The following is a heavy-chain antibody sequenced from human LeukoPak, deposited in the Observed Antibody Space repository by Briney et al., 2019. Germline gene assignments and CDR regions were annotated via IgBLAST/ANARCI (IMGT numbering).Heavy chain of an antibody. Sequence: PSQALSLTCTVSGGSISSGGYYWSWIRQHPGKGLEWIGYIYYSGSTYYNPSLKSRVTISVDTSKNQFSLKLSSVTAADTAVYYCASDVVPAAPGAFDIWGQGTMVTVSS. CDR3: ASDVVPAAPGAFDI. CDR1: GGSISSGGYY. CDR2: IYYSGST. J-gene: IGHJ3*02. D-gene: IGHD2-2*01. V-gene: IGHV4-31*03.